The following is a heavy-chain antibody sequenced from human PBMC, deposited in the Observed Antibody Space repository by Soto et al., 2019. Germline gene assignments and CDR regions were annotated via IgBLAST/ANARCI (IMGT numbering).Heavy chain of an antibody. CDR2: IWYDGSNK. V-gene: IGHV3-33*01. D-gene: IGHD6-13*01. CDR3: ARELVAAAGTGIAFDI. Sequence: GGSLRLSCAASGFTFSSYGMHWVRQAPGKGLEWVAVIWYDGSNKYYADSVKGRFTISRDNSKNTLYLQMNSLRAEDTAVYYCARELVAAAGTGIAFDIWGQGTMVTVSS. CDR1: GFTFSSYG. J-gene: IGHJ3*02.